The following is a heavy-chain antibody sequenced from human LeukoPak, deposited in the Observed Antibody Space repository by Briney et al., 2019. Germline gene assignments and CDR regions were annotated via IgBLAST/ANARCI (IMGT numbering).Heavy chain of an antibody. V-gene: IGHV3-64*01. CDR1: GFTFSSYA. J-gene: IGHJ4*02. D-gene: IGHD6-13*01. Sequence: GGSLRLSCAASGFTFSSYAMHWVRQAPGKGLEYVSAISSNGGSTYYANSVKGRFTISRDNSKNTLYLQMGSLRAEDMAVYYCARERYSSSWYLFDYWGQGTLVTVSS. CDR2: ISSNGGST. CDR3: ARERYSSSWYLFDY.